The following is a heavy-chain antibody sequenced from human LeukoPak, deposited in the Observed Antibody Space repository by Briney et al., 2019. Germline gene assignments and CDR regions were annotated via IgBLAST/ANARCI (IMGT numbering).Heavy chain of an antibody. CDR3: AKEPYSGSQLLDY. V-gene: IGHV3-23*01. D-gene: IGHD1-26*01. CDR2: IGSGGGST. Sequence: GGSLRLSCAASGFTFSSHAMSWVRQAPGKGLEWVSAIGSGGGSTYYADSVKGRFTISRDNSKNTLYLQMNSLSAEDMAVYYCAKEPYSGSQLLDYWGQGTLVTVSS. CDR1: GFTFSSHA. J-gene: IGHJ4*02.